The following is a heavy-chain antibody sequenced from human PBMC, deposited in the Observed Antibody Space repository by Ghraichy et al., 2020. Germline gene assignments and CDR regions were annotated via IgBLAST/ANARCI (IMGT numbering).Heavy chain of an antibody. J-gene: IGHJ3*02. CDR2: IYHSGST. CDR1: GGSINSGNYS. D-gene: IGHD3-22*01. Sequence: SETLSLPCAVSGGSINSGNYSFSWIRQPPGTGLEWIGYIYHSGSTYYNPSLKSRVTISADRSKNQISLKLTSVTAADTAVYYCARAPYDDDGFYDDGFDIWGQGTMITVSS. V-gene: IGHV4-30-2*01. CDR3: ARAPYDDDGFYDDGFDI.